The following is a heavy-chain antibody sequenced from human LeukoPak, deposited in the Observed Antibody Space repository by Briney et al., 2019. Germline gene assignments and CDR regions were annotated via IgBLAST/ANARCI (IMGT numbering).Heavy chain of an antibody. CDR2: INPGSTTI. J-gene: IGHJ4*02. Sequence: GGSLRLSCAASGFTFSSFWIHWVRHVPGKGMVWVARINPGSTTISYADSVKGRFTISRDNARNTLYLQMNSRRVEDTAIYYCVKDHTGEQDKWGQATLVTVSS. V-gene: IGHV3-74*01. D-gene: IGHD1-1*01. CDR1: GFTFSSFW. CDR3: VKDHTGEQDK.